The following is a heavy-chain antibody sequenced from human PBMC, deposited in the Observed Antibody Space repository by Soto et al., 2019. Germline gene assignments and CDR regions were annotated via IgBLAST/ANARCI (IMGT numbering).Heavy chain of an antibody. CDR1: GFTFSSYG. CDR3: AKKMGYDSSGYYTQFYYYYGMDV. V-gene: IGHV3-30*18. D-gene: IGHD3-22*01. J-gene: IGHJ6*02. CDR2: ISYDGSNK. Sequence: PGGSLRLSCAASGFTFSSYGMHWVRQAPGKGLEWVAVISYDGSNKYYADSVKGRFTISRDNSKNTLYLQMNSLRAEDTAVYYCAKKMGYDSSGYYTQFYYYYGMDVWGQGTTVTVSS.